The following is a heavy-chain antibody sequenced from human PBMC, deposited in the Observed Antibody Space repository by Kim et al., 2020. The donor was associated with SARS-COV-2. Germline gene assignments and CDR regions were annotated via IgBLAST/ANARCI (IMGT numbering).Heavy chain of an antibody. CDR1: GFTFSRYS. CDR2: ISGSGDAT. J-gene: IGHJ4*02. V-gene: IGHV3-23*01. D-gene: IGHD2-2*01. CDR3: AKVLWHGGRCYADF. Sequence: GGSLRLSCAASGFTFSRYSMRWIRQAPGQGLEWVSSISGSGDATFYADSVKGRFTISRDNTKNTVYLQMNYLRAEDTVVYFCAKVLWHGGRCYADFWGQGTRGTVSA.